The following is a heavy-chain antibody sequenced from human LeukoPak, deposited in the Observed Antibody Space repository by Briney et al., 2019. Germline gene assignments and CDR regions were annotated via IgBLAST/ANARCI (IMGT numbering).Heavy chain of an antibody. CDR2: ISSSSSTI. J-gene: IGHJ3*02. V-gene: IGHV3-48*01. Sequence: GGSLRLSCAASGFTFSSYSMNWVRQAPGKGLEWVSYISSSSSTIYYADSVKGRFTISRDNSKNTLYLQMNSLRVEDTAMYYCARMGNSAFDIRGQGTMVTVSS. CDR1: GFTFSSYS. CDR3: ARMGNSAFDI. D-gene: IGHD1-7*01.